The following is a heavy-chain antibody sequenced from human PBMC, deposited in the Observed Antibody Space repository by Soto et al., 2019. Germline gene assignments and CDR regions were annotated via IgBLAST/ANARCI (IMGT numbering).Heavy chain of an antibody. CDR2: IIPVIELA. CDR3: AREGADYNDNWFDP. D-gene: IGHD1-1*01. CDR1: GGTFSVYT. Sequence: QVQLVQSGAEVKKPESSVKVSCKTSGGTFSVYTVSWVRQAPGQGLEWMGRIIPVIELANYAQNFQGRLTITADKSTSTAYMELSSLRSEDTAVYYCAREGADYNDNWFDPWGQGTLVTVSS. J-gene: IGHJ5*02. V-gene: IGHV1-69*08.